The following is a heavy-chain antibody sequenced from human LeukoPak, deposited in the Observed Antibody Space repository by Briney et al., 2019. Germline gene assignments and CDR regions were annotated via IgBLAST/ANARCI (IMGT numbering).Heavy chain of an antibody. J-gene: IGHJ5*02. CDR2: IYYSGST. V-gene: IGHV4-59*01. Sequence: PSETLSLTRTVSGGSISSYYWSWIRQPPGKGLEWIGYIYYSGSTNYNPSLKSRVTISVDTSKNQFSLKLSSVTAADTAVYYCARDRYYYGSGSNWFDPWGQGTLVTVSS. CDR3: ARDRYYYGSGSNWFDP. D-gene: IGHD3-10*01. CDR1: GGSISSYY.